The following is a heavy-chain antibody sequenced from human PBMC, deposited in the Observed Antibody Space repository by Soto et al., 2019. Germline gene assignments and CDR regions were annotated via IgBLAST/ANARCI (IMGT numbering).Heavy chain of an antibody. V-gene: IGHV3-30-3*01. CDR1: GFTFSSYV. Sequence: QVHLVESGGGVVQPGRSLRLSCATSGFTFSSYVMHWVRQAPGKGLEWVAVILYDGSNKYYADSVKGRFTISRDNSKNTLYLQMNTLRAEDTAVYYCARDPYGMDVWGQGTTVTVSS. J-gene: IGHJ6*02. CDR3: ARDPYGMDV. CDR2: ILYDGSNK.